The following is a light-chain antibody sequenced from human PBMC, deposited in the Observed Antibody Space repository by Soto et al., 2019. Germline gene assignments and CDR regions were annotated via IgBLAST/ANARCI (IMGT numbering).Light chain of an antibody. J-gene: IGLJ1*01. CDR2: SNN. V-gene: IGLV1-44*01. CDR1: SSNIGSNT. CDR3: AARDGSPIGYV. Sequence: QSVLTQPPSASGTPGQRVTISCSGSSSNIGSNTVNWYQQLPGTAPKLLIYSNNQRPSGVPDRFSGSKSGTSASLAISGLQSEDEADYYCAARDGSPIGYVFGTGRTATVL.